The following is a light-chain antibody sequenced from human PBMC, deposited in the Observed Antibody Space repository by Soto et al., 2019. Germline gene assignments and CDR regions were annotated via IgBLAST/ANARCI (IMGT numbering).Light chain of an antibody. CDR3: LQYGSSPLT. CDR1: ESVSDNY. Sequence: EIVLTQSPGTLYLSPGERATLSCRASESVSDNYLAWYQQRSGQAPRLVIYGASSRASGVPDRFSGSGSGADFTLTISRLEPEDFAVYYCLQYGSSPLTFGGGTKVEIK. J-gene: IGKJ4*01. V-gene: IGKV3-20*01. CDR2: GAS.